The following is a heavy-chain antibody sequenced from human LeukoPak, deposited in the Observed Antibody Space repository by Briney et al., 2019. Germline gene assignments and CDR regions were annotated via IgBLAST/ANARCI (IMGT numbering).Heavy chain of an antibody. V-gene: IGHV4-59*01. CDR3: ARDSLDYDFWSGLPRAVPSSWFDP. CDR1: GGSISSYY. CDR2: IYYSGST. D-gene: IGHD3-3*01. Sequence: SETLSLTCTVSGGSISSYYWSWIRQPPGKGLEWIGYIYYSGSTNYNPSLKSRVTISVDTSKNQFSLKLSSVTAADTAVYYCARDSLDYDFWSGLPRAVPSSWFDPWGQGTLVTVSS. J-gene: IGHJ5*02.